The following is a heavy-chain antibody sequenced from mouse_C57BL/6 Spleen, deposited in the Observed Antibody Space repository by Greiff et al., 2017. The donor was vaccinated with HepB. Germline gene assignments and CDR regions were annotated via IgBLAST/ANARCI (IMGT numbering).Heavy chain of an antibody. J-gene: IGHJ4*01. CDR3: ASHRDYDAMDY. CDR1: GYAFSSSW. V-gene: IGHV1-82*01. CDR2: IYPGDGDT. Sequence: QVQLQQSGPELVKPGASVKISCKASGYAFSSSWMNWVKQRPGKGLEWIGRIYPGDGDTNYNGKFKGKATLTADKSSSPAYMQLSSLTSEDSAVYFCASHRDYDAMDYWGQGTSVTVSS.